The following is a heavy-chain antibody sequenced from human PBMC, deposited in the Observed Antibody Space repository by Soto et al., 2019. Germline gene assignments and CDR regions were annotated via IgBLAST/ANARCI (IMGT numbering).Heavy chain of an antibody. Sequence: GWSLRLSCEGSVFTSSSYVMHWCRQAPGKGLEWVALISFDGSKKNYADSVKGRFTISRDNSKNMMYLQMNSLRPEDTAVYYCARGVFYYYGSSGYSPDYWGQGTLVTVSS. CDR1: VFTSSSYV. CDR2: ISFDGSKK. J-gene: IGHJ4*02. D-gene: IGHD3-22*01. V-gene: IGHV3-30-3*01. CDR3: ARGVFYYYGSSGYSPDY.